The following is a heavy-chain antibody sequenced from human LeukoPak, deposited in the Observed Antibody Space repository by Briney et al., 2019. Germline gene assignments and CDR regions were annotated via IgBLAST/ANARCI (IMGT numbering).Heavy chain of an antibody. Sequence: GGSLRLSCAASGFTFSSHAMSWVRQAPGKGLEWVSAISGSGGSTYYADSVKGRFTISRDNSKNTLYLQMNSLRAEDTAVYYCAKDVWYSSGFLDYWGQGTLVTVSS. CDR3: AKDVWYSSGFLDY. V-gene: IGHV3-23*01. CDR2: ISGSGGST. CDR1: GFTFSSHA. D-gene: IGHD6-19*01. J-gene: IGHJ4*02.